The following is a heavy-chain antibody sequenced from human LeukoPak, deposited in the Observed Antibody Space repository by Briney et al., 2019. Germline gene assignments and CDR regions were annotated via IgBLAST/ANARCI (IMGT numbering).Heavy chain of an antibody. V-gene: IGHV3-30*03. J-gene: IGHJ6*02. Sequence: GGSLRLSCAASGFTFSSYSMNWVRQAPGKGLEWVAVISYDGSNKYYADSVKGRFTISRDNSKNTLYLQMNSLRAEDTAVYYCARDQENGSSGQHPYYGMDVWGQGTTVTVSS. CDR2: ISYDGSNK. CDR3: ARDQENGSSGQHPYYGMDV. CDR1: GFTFSSYS. D-gene: IGHD3-22*01.